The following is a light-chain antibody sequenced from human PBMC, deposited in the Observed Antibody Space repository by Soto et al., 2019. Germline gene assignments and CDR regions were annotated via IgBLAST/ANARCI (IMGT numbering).Light chain of an antibody. CDR3: QSYDSSLSGYV. Sequence: VLTQPPSLSVAPGQRVTISFAGSSSNIGASYDVHWYQQLPGTAPKVVIYGSGNRPSGVPDRFSGSKSGTSASLAIAGLQAEDEADYYCQSYDSSLSGYVFGTGTKVTVL. J-gene: IGLJ1*01. V-gene: IGLV1-40*01. CDR1: SSNIGASYD. CDR2: GSG.